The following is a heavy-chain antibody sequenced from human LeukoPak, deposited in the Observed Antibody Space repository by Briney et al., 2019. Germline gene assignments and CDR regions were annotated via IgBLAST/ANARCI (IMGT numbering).Heavy chain of an antibody. D-gene: IGHD3-10*01. CDR3: ARLYYYGSGMFSAFDI. J-gene: IGHJ3*02. CDR1: GDSISSYY. Sequence: SETLSLTCTVSGDSISSYYWSWIRQPAGKGLEWVGRIYTSETTNYNPSLKGRVTMSVDTSKNQLSLKLSSVTAADTAVYYCARLYYYGSGMFSAFDIWGQGTVVTVSS. CDR2: IYTSETT. V-gene: IGHV4-4*07.